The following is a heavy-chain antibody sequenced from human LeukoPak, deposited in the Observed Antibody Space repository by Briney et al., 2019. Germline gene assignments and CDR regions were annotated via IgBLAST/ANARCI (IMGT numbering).Heavy chain of an antibody. CDR1: GYTFTGYY. CDR2: INPNSGGT. J-gene: IGHJ5*02. Sequence: GASVKVSCKASGYTFTGYYMHWVRQAPGQGLEWMGWINPNSGGTNYAQKFQGRVTMTTDTSTSTAYMELRSLRSDDTAVYYCARRSSSSRSNWFDPWGQGTLVTVSS. CDR3: ARRSSSSRSNWFDP. V-gene: IGHV1-2*02. D-gene: IGHD6-6*01.